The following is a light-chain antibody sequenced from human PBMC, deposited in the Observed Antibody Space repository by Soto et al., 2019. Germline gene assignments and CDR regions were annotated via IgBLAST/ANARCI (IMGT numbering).Light chain of an antibody. CDR3: CSYAGSSTYVV. V-gene: IGLV2-23*01. CDR1: SSDVGSYNL. Sequence: SALTQPASVSGSPGQSITISCTGTSSDVGSYNLVSWYQQHPGKAPKLMIYEGTKRPSGVSNRFSGSKSGSTASLTISGLQAEDEADYYCCSYAGSSTYVVFGGGTKLTVL. CDR2: EGT. J-gene: IGLJ2*01.